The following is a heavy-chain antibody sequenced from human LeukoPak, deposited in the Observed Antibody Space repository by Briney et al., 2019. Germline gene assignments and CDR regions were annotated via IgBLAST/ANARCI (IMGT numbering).Heavy chain of an antibody. CDR3: ARQYSYGTDYYYYGMDV. V-gene: IGHV5-51*01. Sequence: AGESLKISCKGSGYSFTSYWIGWVRQMPGKGLEWMGIIYPGDSDTRYSPSFQGQVTISADKSISTAYLQWSSLKASDTAMYYCARQYSYGTDYYYYGMDVWGQGTTVTVSS. J-gene: IGHJ6*02. D-gene: IGHD5-18*01. CDR1: GYSFTSYW. CDR2: IYPGDSDT.